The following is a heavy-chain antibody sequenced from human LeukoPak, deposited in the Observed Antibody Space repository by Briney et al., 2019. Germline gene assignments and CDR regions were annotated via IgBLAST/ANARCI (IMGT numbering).Heavy chain of an antibody. Sequence: GGSLRLSCAVSGFTFSNYGMHWVRQAPGKGLEWVALISYDGSNKYYAESVKGRFTISRDNSKNTLYLQMNSLRAEDTAVYYCAREAGIAVASFDYWGQGTLVTVSS. J-gene: IGHJ4*02. V-gene: IGHV3-30*03. CDR2: ISYDGSNK. CDR3: AREAGIAVASFDY. CDR1: GFTFSNYG. D-gene: IGHD6-19*01.